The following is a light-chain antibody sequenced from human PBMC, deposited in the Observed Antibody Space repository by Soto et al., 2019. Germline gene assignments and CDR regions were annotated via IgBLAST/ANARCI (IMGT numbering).Light chain of an antibody. CDR1: SNDVGGFNY. Sequence: QSALTQPASVSGSPGQSITISCTGTSNDVGGFNYVSWYQQHPGKAHKLMIYDVRNRPSGVSNRFSGSKSGNTASLTISGLQPEDEADYYCSSYTSISTVVFGGGTKLTVL. J-gene: IGLJ3*02. CDR2: DVR. V-gene: IGLV2-14*01. CDR3: SSYTSISTVV.